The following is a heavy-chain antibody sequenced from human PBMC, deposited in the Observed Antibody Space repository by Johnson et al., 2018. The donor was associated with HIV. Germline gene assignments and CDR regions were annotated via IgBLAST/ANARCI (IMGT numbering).Heavy chain of an antibody. D-gene: IGHD6-13*01. J-gene: IGHJ3*02. CDR3: AKQYSSSWYGNAFDI. CDR1: GFTFDDYA. CDR2: ISWNSASI. Sequence: QLVESGGGLVQPGRSLRLSCAASGFTFDDYAMHWVRQAPGKGLEWVSGISWNSASIGYADSVKGRFTISRDNAKNSLYLQMNSLRAEDTALYYCAKQYSSSWYGNAFDIWGQGTMVTVSS. V-gene: IGHV3-9*01.